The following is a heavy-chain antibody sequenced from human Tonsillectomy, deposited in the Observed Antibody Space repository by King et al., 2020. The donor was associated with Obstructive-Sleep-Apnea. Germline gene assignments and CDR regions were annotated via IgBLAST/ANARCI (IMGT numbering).Heavy chain of an antibody. CDR2: IYWDVDK. CDR3: ASDWLFYFDY. D-gene: IGHD3-9*01. CDR1: GFSLNTSGVG. V-gene: IGHV2-5*02. Sequence: ITLKESGPTLVKPTQTLTLTCTFSGFSLNTSGVGVGWIRQPPGKALEWLALIYWDVDKRYSPSLKNRLTITKDTSKNQVVLTMTNMDPVDTATYYCASDWLFYFDYWGQGTLVTVSS. J-gene: IGHJ4*02.